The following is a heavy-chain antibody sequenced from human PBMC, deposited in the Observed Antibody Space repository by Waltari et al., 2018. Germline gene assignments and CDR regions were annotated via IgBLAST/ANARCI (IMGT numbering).Heavy chain of an antibody. Sequence: EVQLLESGGGLVQPGGSLRLSCAASEFTFSSYAMNWVRQAPGKGLEWVSTMSGSGGNTYDADSVKGRFTISRDNSKNTLYLQMNSLRAEDTAVYYCAKDPAGTYYFEYWGQGTLVTVSS. V-gene: IGHV3-23*01. CDR2: MSGSGGNT. CDR3: AKDPAGTYYFEY. CDR1: EFTFSSYA. J-gene: IGHJ4*02. D-gene: IGHD6-19*01.